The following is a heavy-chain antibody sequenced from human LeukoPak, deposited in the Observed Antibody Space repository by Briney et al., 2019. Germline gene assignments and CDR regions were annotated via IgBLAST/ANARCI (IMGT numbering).Heavy chain of an antibody. CDR3: ARGRRTNRGVIVYMDV. Sequence: SETLSLTCTVSGGSISSSSYYWGWIRQPPGKGLEWIGEINHSGSTNYNPSLKSRVTISVDTSKNQFSLKLSSVTAADTAVYYCARGRRTNRGVIVYMDVWGKGTTVTVSS. CDR1: GGSISSSSYY. CDR2: INHSGST. D-gene: IGHD3-10*01. J-gene: IGHJ6*03. V-gene: IGHV4-39*07.